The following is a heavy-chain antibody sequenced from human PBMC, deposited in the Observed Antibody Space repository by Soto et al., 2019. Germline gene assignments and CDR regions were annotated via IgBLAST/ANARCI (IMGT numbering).Heavy chain of an antibody. J-gene: IGHJ6*02. CDR3: ARGLWGFGVVLYLWSGYYGMDF. V-gene: IGHV1-3*01. D-gene: IGHD3-10*01. Sequence: ASVKVSCKASGYTFTSYAMHWVRQAPGQRLEWMGWINAGNGNTKYSQKFQGRVTITRDTSASTAYMELSSLRSEDTAVYYCARGLWGFGVVLYLWSGYYGMDFWGQGTTVPVSS. CDR1: GYTFTSYA. CDR2: INAGNGNT.